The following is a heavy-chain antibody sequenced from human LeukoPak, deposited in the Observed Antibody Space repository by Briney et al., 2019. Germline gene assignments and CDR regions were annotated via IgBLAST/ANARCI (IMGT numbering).Heavy chain of an antibody. CDR2: ISWNSGSI. Sequence: GGSLRLSXAASGFTFDDYAMHWVRQAPGKGLEWVSGISWNSGSICYADSVKGRFTISRDNAKNSLYLQMNSLRAEDMALYYCAKDSNYEYYYYYMDVWGIGTTVTVSS. V-gene: IGHV3-9*03. CDR3: AKDSNYEYYYYYMDV. CDR1: GFTFDDYA. D-gene: IGHD1-7*01. J-gene: IGHJ6*03.